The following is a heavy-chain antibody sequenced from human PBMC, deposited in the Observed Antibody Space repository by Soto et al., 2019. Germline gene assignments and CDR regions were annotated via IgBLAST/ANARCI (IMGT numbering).Heavy chain of an antibody. CDR2: IYYSGST. D-gene: IGHD3-10*01. J-gene: IGHJ6*02. V-gene: IGHV4-30-4*01. Sequence: SENLSLTCTVSGGSISSGDYYWSWIRQPPGKGLEWIGYIYYSGSTYYNPSLKRRVTISVDTSKNQFSLKLSSVTAADTAVYYCARDQLITMVRGAAPYYYYYGMDVWGQGTTVAVSS. CDR3: ARDQLITMVRGAAPYYYYYGMDV. CDR1: GGSISSGDYY.